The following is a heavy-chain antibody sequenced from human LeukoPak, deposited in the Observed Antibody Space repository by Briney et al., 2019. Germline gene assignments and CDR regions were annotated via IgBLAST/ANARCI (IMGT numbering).Heavy chain of an antibody. Sequence: KTSETLSLTCTVSGGSISSYYWSWIRQPPGKGLEWIAYIYYSGTTNYNPSLKSRVTISVDTSKNQFSLKLSSVTAADTAVYYCARGVYIAAAQYGYWGQGTLVTVSS. CDR2: IYYSGTT. J-gene: IGHJ4*02. CDR3: ARGVYIAAAQYGY. D-gene: IGHD6-13*01. V-gene: IGHV4-59*01. CDR1: GGSISSYY.